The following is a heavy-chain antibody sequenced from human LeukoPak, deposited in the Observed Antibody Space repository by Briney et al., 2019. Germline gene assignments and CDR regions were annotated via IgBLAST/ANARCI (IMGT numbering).Heavy chain of an antibody. J-gene: IGHJ5*02. Sequence: PGGSLRLSCAASGFSLSSYSMDWFRQTPGKGLEWISYISSSSNTIYYADSVEGRFTISRDNAKNALYLQMNNLRAEDLAVYFCARDINYCTPTLCHRNWFDPWGQGTLVTVSS. CDR3: ARDINYCTPTLCHRNWFDP. CDR1: GFSLSSYS. V-gene: IGHV3-48*01. D-gene: IGHD2-8*01. CDR2: ISSSSNTI.